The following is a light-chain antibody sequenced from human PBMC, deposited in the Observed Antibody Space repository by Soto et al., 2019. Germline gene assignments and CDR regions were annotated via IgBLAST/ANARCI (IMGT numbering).Light chain of an antibody. Sequence: EIVLTQSPGTLSLSPGERATLSCRASQSVSRNYLAWYQHKPGQAPTLLIYGASRRTPGIPDRFSGSGSGTDFTLTISGLEPEDFAVYYCQQYGDSPRTLGQGTKVDIK. J-gene: IGKJ1*01. CDR1: QSVSRNY. CDR2: GAS. CDR3: QQYGDSPRT. V-gene: IGKV3-20*01.